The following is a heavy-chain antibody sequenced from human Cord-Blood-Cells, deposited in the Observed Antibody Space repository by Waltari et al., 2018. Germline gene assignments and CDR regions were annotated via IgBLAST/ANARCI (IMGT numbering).Heavy chain of an antibody. Sequence: EVQLVESGGGLVQPGGSLRLSCAASGLALSWYTMHWVRQATGKGLEWVSAIGTAGDTYYPGSVKGRFTISRENAKNSLYLQMNSLRAGDTAVYYCARVAGIAAAGTRYFDLWGRGTLVTVSS. D-gene: IGHD6-13*01. J-gene: IGHJ2*01. CDR2: IGTAGDT. V-gene: IGHV3-13*01. CDR3: ARVAGIAAAGTRYFDL. CDR1: GLALSWYT.